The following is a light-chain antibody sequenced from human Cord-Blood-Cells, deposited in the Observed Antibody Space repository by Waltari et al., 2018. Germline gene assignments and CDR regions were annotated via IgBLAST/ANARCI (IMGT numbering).Light chain of an antibody. CDR2: AAS. J-gene: IGKJ1*01. CDR3: QQYYSYPRT. V-gene: IGKV1-8*01. CDR1: QGISSY. Sequence: AIRMTQSPSSFSASTGDRVPITCRASQGISSYLAWYQQKPGKAPKLLIYAASTLQSGVPSRFSGSGSGTDFTLTSSCLQSEDFATYYCQQYYSYPRTFGQGTKVEIK.